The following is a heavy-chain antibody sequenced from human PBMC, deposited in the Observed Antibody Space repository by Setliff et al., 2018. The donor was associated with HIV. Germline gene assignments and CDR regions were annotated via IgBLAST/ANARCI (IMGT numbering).Heavy chain of an antibody. CDR1: GGTFSSYA. CDR2: IIPILGIA. D-gene: IGHD3-16*01. J-gene: IGHJ3*02. Sequence: SVKVSCKASGGTFSSYAISWVRQAPGQGLEWMGGIIPILGIANYAQRFQGRVTITADESTSTAYMELSSLRSEDTAVYYCARGDVEAFDIWGQGTMVTVSS. CDR3: ARGDVEAFDI. V-gene: IGHV1-69*10.